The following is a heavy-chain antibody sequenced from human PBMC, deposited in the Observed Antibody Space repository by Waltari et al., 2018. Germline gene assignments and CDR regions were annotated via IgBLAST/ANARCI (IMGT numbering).Heavy chain of an antibody. CDR1: GYSFVNYW. V-gene: IGHV5-51*01. J-gene: IGHJ3*02. Sequence: EVQLVQSGAEVKKAGEPLKISCHINGYSFVNYWLAWVRQMPGKGLEWLVFIFPGASSTFCSPSFQGQVTISADKSTSTAYLQWSSLKDSDTAVYYCARRSAVPASGGAFDIWGQGTKVTVSP. CDR2: IFPGASST. D-gene: IGHD6-19*01. CDR3: ARRSAVPASGGAFDI.